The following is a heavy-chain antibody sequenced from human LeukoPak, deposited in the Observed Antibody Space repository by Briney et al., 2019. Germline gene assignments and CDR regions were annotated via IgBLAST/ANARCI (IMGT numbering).Heavy chain of an antibody. CDR3: ARLQITMIAFDI. Sequence: KPSETLSLTCTISGGSISSYSWSWIRQPPGKGLEWIGHIHYSGSTYYDPSLKSRLTTSVDTSNNQFSLRRSSGSAADTAVYYCARLQITMIAFDIWGQGTMVTVSS. CDR2: IHYSGST. CDR1: GGSISSYS. D-gene: IGHD3-22*01. J-gene: IGHJ3*02. V-gene: IGHV4-59*08.